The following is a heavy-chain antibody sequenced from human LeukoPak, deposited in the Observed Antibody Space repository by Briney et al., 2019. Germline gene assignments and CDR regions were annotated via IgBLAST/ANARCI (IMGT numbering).Heavy chain of an antibody. V-gene: IGHV3-48*01. CDR3: ARPYCSSTSCPTFDD. J-gene: IGHJ4*02. D-gene: IGHD2-2*01. Sequence: QPGGSLRLSCAASGFTFSNYNMNWVRQAPGKGLEWVSYVSSDGYTIFYADSVQGRFTISRDNAKNSLFLQMNSLRAEDTATYYCARPYCSSTSCPTFDDWGQGTLVTVSS. CDR2: VSSDGYTI. CDR1: GFTFSNYN.